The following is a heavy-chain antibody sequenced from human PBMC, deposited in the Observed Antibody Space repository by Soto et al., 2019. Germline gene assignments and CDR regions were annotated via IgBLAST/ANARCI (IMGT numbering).Heavy chain of an antibody. CDR3: ARVQWLDDDAFDI. D-gene: IGHD6-19*01. V-gene: IGHV1-18*01. J-gene: IGHJ3*02. CDR2: ISGYNGNT. Sequence: ASVKVSCKASGYTFTSSGLTWVRQAPGQGLEWMGWISGYNGNTNYAQKLQGRVTMTTDTSTSTAYMELRSLRSDDTAVYYCARVQWLDDDAFDIWGQGTMVTVSS. CDR1: GYTFTSSG.